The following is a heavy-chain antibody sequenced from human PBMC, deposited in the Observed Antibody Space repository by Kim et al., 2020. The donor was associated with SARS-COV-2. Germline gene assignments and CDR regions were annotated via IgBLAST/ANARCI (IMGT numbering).Heavy chain of an antibody. Sequence: SETLSLTCTVSGGSISNFYWSWIRQPAGKGLEWIGRIHTSGSTNYNPSLKSRITMSVDTSKNQFSLKLSSVTAADTAVYYCARDPITGTTSSFWGQGTLVTLSS. CDR2: IHTSGST. CDR1: GGSISNFY. D-gene: IGHD1-20*01. J-gene: IGHJ4*02. V-gene: IGHV4-4*07. CDR3: ARDPITGTTSSF.